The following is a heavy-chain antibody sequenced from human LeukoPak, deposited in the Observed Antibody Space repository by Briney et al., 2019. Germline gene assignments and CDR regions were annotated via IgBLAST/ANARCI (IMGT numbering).Heavy chain of an antibody. CDR2: IGGSGDRT. CDR3: AAGMDNYDSSGFCSYFQH. Sequence: GGFLRLSCAASGFTFSSYALSWVRQAPGTGLEWVSAIGGSGDRTYYADSVKGRFTISRDNSKNTVYLQVSSLRAEDTAVYYCAAGMDNYDSSGFCSYFQHWGQGTLVTVSS. CDR1: GFTFSSYA. D-gene: IGHD3-22*01. J-gene: IGHJ1*01. V-gene: IGHV3-23*01.